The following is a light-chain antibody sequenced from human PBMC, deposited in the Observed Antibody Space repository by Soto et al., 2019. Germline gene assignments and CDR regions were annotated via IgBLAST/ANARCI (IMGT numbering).Light chain of an antibody. CDR2: GAF. V-gene: IGKV3-11*01. CDR1: PSVTNY. J-gene: IGKJ5*01. CDR3: QQRNIWPPVT. Sequence: EIVVTQSPASLSLSPGERATLSCRASPSVTNYLAWYQQKPGQAPRLLIYGAFNRATGIPARFSGSGSEADFTLTISSLEPEDFAVYYCQQRNIWPPVTFGQGTRLEI.